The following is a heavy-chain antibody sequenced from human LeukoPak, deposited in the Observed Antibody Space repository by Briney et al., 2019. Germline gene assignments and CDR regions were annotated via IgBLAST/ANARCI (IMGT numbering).Heavy chain of an antibody. D-gene: IGHD5-24*01. Sequence: PGGSLRLSCAASGFTVSSSYMSWVRQAPGKGLEWVSVIYSGGSTYYADSVKGRFTISRDNSKNTLYLQMNSLRAEDTAVYYCARDYREKGFDPWGQGTLVTVSS. V-gene: IGHV3-53*01. J-gene: IGHJ5*02. CDR2: IYSGGST. CDR3: ARDYREKGFDP. CDR1: GFTVSSSY.